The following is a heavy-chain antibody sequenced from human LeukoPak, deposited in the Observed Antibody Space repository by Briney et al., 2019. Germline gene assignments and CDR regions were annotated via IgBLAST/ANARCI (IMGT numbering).Heavy chain of an antibody. D-gene: IGHD6-19*01. CDR1: GFTFDDYA. CDR3: ARVGYSSGWTHFDY. CDR2: ISWNSGSI. J-gene: IGHJ4*02. V-gene: IGHV3-9*01. Sequence: PGRSLRLSCAASGFTFDDYAMHWVRQAPGKGLEWVSGISWNSGSIGYADSVKGRFTIFRDNAKNSLYLQMNSLRAEDTALYYCARVGYSSGWTHFDYWGQGTLVTVSS.